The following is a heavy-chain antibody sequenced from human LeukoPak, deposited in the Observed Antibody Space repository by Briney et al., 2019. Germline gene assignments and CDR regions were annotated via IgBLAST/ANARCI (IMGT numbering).Heavy chain of an antibody. J-gene: IGHJ4*02. CDR1: GGSISSSSYY. CDR2: IYYSGST. V-gene: IGHV4-39*01. CDR3: ASRTPWYYYDSSGYLDFDY. Sequence: SETLSLTCTVSGGSISSSSYYWGWIRQPPGKGLEWIGSIYYSGSTYYNPSLKSRVTISVDTSKNQFSLKLSSVTAADTAVYYCASRTPWYYYDSSGYLDFDYWGQGTLVTVSS. D-gene: IGHD3-22*01.